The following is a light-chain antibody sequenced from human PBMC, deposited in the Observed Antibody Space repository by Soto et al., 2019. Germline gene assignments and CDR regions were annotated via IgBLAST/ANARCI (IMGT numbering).Light chain of an antibody. Sequence: EIVLTQSPATLSLSPGERATLSCRASQSVSSYLAWYQQKPGQAPRLLIYDASNRATGIPARFSGSGSGTDFTFTISSLEPEDFAVYYCQQRSNWPPYPFGQGTKLEIK. CDR2: DAS. J-gene: IGKJ2*01. CDR1: QSVSSY. V-gene: IGKV3-11*01. CDR3: QQRSNWPPYP.